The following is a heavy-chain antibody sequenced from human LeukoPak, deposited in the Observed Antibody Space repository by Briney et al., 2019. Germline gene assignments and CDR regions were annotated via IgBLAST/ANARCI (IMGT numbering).Heavy chain of an antibody. CDR1: GYTFTSYG. CDR3: ARVLTVTTSYYGMDV. D-gene: IGHD4-17*01. CDR2: ISAYNGDT. Sequence: ASVKVSCKASGYTFTSYGISWVRQAPGQGLEWMGWISAYNGDTNYAQKLQGRVTMTTDTSTSTAYMELRSLRSDDTAVYYCARVLTVTTSYYGMDVWGQGTTVTVSS. V-gene: IGHV1-18*01. J-gene: IGHJ6*02.